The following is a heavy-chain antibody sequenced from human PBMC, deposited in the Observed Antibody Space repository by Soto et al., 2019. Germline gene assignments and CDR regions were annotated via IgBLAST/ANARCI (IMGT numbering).Heavy chain of an antibody. J-gene: IGHJ1*01. CDR2: IIPILGIA. CDR1: GGTFSSYT. CDR3: ARDGSSGWSLGIQP. V-gene: IGHV1-69*08. D-gene: IGHD6-19*01. Sequence: QVQLVQSGAEVKKPGSSVKVSCKASGGTFSSYTISWVRQAPGQGLEWMGRIIPILGIANYAQKFQGRVTITADKSTSTAYMELSSLRYEDTAVYYCARDGSSGWSLGIQPWGQGTLVTVSS.